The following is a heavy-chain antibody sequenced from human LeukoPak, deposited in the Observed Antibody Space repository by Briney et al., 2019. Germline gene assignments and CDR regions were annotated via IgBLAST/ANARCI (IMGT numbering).Heavy chain of an antibody. J-gene: IGHJ3*02. CDR3: ARGLRGYDAFDI. Sequence: GGSLRLSCAASGFTFSSYAIHWVRQAPGKGLEYVSAISSNGGSTYYANSVKGRFTISRDNSKNTLYLQMGSLRAEDMAVYYCARGLRGYDAFDIWGQGTMVTVSS. V-gene: IGHV3-64*01. D-gene: IGHD1-26*01. CDR2: ISSNGGST. CDR1: GFTFSSYA.